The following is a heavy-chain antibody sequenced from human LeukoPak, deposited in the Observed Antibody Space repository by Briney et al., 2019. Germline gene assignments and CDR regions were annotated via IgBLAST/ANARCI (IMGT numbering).Heavy chain of an antibody. CDR3: AGCSGGSCYSLRYYYYYMDV. D-gene: IGHD2-15*01. Sequence: ASVKVSCKASRYTFTSYDMIWVRQATGQGLEWMGWMNPNSGNTGYAQKFQGRVTMTRNTSIRTAYMELSRLRSEDTAVYYCAGCSGGSCYSLRYYYYYMDVWGKGTTVTVSS. V-gene: IGHV1-8*01. CDR2: MNPNSGNT. CDR1: RYTFTSYD. J-gene: IGHJ6*03.